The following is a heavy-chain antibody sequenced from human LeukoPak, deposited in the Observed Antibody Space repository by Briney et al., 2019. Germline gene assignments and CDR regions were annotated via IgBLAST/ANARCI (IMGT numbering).Heavy chain of an antibody. CDR3: ARGMWFDTLFSAFDV. J-gene: IGHJ3*01. CDR2: IFHTGST. D-gene: IGHD3-10*01. V-gene: IGHV4-4*02. Sequence: PSETLSLTCSVSGDSITSRNWWTWVRQTPEQGLEWIGEIFHTGSTNYNPSVEGRVTISIDKSKNQFSLMLTSVTAADTALYYCARGMWFDTLFSAFDVWGQGTMVSVSS. CDR1: GDSITSRNW.